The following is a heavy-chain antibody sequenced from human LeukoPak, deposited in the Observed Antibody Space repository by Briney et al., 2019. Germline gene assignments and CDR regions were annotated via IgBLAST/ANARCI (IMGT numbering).Heavy chain of an antibody. J-gene: IGHJ4*02. CDR2: IYYSGST. D-gene: IGHD3-10*01. V-gene: IGHV4-59*01. CDR1: GGPISSYY. Sequence: PSETLSLTCTISGGPISSYYWSWIRQPPGKGLEWIGYIYYSGSTNYNPSLKSRVTISVDMSKNQFSLKLSSVTAADTAVYYCARGMVRGVITPGYWGQGTLITVSS. CDR3: ARGMVRGVITPGY.